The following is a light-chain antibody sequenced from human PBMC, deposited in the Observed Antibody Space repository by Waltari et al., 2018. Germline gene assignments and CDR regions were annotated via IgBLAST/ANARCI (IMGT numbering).Light chain of an antibody. J-gene: IGLJ2*01. Sequence: QSALTQEASVSGTVGQKVTLSCTGDSYNVGKYAVGWYQQSAHGAPKTVLFGHSLPSGIPDRFSGSKSGTTAALTISGLQPEDEADYYCSTWDSTRSAVVFGGGTKVTVL. CDR3: STWDSTRSAVV. CDR1: SYNVGKYA. CDR2: GH. V-gene: IGLV1-36*01.